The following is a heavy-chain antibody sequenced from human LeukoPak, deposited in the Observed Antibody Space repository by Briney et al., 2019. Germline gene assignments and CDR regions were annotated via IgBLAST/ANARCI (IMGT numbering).Heavy chain of an antibody. D-gene: IGHD5-18*01. CDR3: ARDQGLTAPPPYGLDV. V-gene: IGHV1-69*04. J-gene: IGHJ6*02. CDR2: IIPVLNIT. Sequence: SGKVSCKASGGTFSSSAITRVRPAPGQGLEWMGRIIPVLNITSYAQKFQGSVTITADTSTSTVYMELSSLRSEEAAVYYCARDQGLTAPPPYGLDVWGQGTTVIVSS. CDR1: GGTFSSSA.